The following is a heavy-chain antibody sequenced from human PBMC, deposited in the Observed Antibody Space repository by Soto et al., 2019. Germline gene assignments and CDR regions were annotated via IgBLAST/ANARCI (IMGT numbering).Heavy chain of an antibody. CDR2: INPNSGGT. CDR3: ARGRDSSSWYGILGFDP. Sequence: GASVKVSCKASGYTLTAFYIHWVRQAPGQGLEWMGWINPNSGGTNYAQKFQGRVTMTRDTSISTAYMELSRLRSDDTAVYYCARGRDSSSWYGILGFDPWGQGTLVTVSS. J-gene: IGHJ5*02. CDR1: GYTLTAFY. V-gene: IGHV1-2*02. D-gene: IGHD6-13*01.